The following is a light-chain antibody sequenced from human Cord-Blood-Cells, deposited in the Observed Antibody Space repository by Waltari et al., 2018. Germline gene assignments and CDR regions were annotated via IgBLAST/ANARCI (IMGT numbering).Light chain of an antibody. J-gene: IGLJ3*02. CDR3: CSYAGSSTWV. V-gene: IGLV2-23*01. Sequence: QSALTQPASVSGSPGQSITISCTGNSSDVGRYNLVSWYQQHPGKAPKLMIYEGSKRPSGVSNRFSGSKSVNTASLTISGLQAEDEADYYCCSYAGSSTWVFGGGTRLTVL. CDR2: EGS. CDR1: SSDVGRYNL.